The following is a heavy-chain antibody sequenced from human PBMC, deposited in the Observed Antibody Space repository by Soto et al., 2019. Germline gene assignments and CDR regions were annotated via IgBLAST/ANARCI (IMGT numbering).Heavy chain of an antibody. CDR1: GGTFSSYA. V-gene: IGHV1-69*01. J-gene: IGHJ6*02. CDR3: ARSQGSSTSLEIYYYYYYGMDD. D-gene: IGHD2-2*01. CDR2: IIPISGTA. Sequence: QVQLVQSGAEVKKPGSSVKVSCKASGGTFSSYAISWVQQAPGQGLEWMGGIIPISGTANYAQKFQGRVTITADESTSTAYMELSSLRSEDTAVYYCARSQGSSTSLEIYYYYYYGMDDWGQGTTVTVSS.